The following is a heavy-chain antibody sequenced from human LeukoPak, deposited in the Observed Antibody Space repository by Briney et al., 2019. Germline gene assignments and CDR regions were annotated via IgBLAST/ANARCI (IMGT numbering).Heavy chain of an antibody. CDR3: ARAPHFYYYVDV. Sequence: SETLSLTCIVSGGSISSYLWSWIRQPPGRAREWIGYIYYTGSTNYNPSLKSRVTISVDTSKNQFSPKLSSGTAADTALYYCARAPHFYYYVDVWGKGTTVTVSS. J-gene: IGHJ6*03. CDR1: GGSISSYL. CDR2: IYYTGST. V-gene: IGHV4-59*01.